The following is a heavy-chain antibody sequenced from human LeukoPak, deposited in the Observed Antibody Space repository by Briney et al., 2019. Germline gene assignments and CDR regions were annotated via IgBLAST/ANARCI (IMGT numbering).Heavy chain of an antibody. Sequence: GGSLRLSCAASGFTFSCYWMHWARQAPGKGLVWVSRINSDGSSTTYADSVKGRFTIARDNAKNTLYLQMNSLRPEDTAVYYCARDVDYHVTSECFDYWGQGTLVTVSS. V-gene: IGHV3-74*03. CDR3: ARDVDYHVTSECFDY. CDR2: INSDGSST. D-gene: IGHD3-22*01. J-gene: IGHJ4*02. CDR1: GFTFSCYW.